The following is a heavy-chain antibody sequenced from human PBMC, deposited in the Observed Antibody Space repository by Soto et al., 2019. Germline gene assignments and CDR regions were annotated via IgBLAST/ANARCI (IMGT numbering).Heavy chain of an antibody. V-gene: IGHV3-23*01. CDR2: ISGSGGST. Sequence: VQLLESGGGLVQPGGSLRLSCAASGFTFSSYAMSWVRQAPGKGREWVSAISGSGGSTYYADSVKGRFTISRDNYKNTLYLQMNSLRAEDTAVYYCAKDGGPYYGSGRDWFDPWGQGTLVTVSS. J-gene: IGHJ5*02. D-gene: IGHD3-10*01. CDR3: AKDGGPYYGSGRDWFDP. CDR1: GFTFSSYA.